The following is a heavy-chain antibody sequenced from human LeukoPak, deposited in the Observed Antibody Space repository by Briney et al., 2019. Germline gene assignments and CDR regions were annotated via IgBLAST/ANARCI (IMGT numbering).Heavy chain of an antibody. Sequence: PGGSLRLSCAASGFTFSSYWMSWVRQAPGKGLEWVANIKQDGSNKYYADSVKGRFTISRDNSKNTLYLQMNSLRAEDTAVYYCAKAVSYGYDAFDIWGQGTMVTVSS. CDR3: AKAVSYGYDAFDI. CDR1: GFTFSSYW. CDR2: IKQDGSNK. D-gene: IGHD5-18*01. V-gene: IGHV3-7*01. J-gene: IGHJ3*02.